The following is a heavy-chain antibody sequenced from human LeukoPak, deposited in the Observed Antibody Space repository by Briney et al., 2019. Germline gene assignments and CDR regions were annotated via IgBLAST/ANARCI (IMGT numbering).Heavy chain of an antibody. CDR2: IKQDGSEK. CDR1: GFTFSTFW. CDR3: ARDLTARPYGSGSLDF. J-gene: IGHJ4*02. Sequence: GGSLRLSCAASGFTFSTFWMSWVRQAPGKGLEWVANIKQDGSEKYYVDSVKGRFTISRDNAKNSLFLQMKSLRADDTAVYYCARDLTARPYGSGSLDFWGQGTLITVSS. V-gene: IGHV3-7*01. D-gene: IGHD3-10*01.